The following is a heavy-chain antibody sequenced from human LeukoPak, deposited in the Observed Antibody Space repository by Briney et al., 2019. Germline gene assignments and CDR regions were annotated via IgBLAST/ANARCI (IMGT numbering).Heavy chain of an antibody. Sequence: SETLSLTCAVSGYSITRGNYWGWIRQPPGKGLEWIGSIYHRGNTYYNPSLKSRVTISADTSKNHFSLKLRSVTAGDTALYYCAGADYIASRNSLYYFDYWGQGTLVTVSS. CDR3: AGADYIASRNSLYYFDY. D-gene: IGHD2-15*01. CDR2: IYHRGNT. V-gene: IGHV4-38-2*01. J-gene: IGHJ4*02. CDR1: GYSITRGNY.